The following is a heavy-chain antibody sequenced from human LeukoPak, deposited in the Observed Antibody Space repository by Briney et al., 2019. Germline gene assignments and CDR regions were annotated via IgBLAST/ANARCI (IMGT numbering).Heavy chain of an antibody. J-gene: IGHJ6*03. Sequence: GGSLRLSCAASGFTFSSYGMHWVHQAPGKGLEWVAFIRYDGSNKYYADSVKGRFTISRDNSKNTLYLQMNSLRAEDTAVYYCAKDRRLDIVVVVAAFYYMDVWGKGTTVTVSS. CDR1: GFTFSSYG. V-gene: IGHV3-30*02. CDR2: IRYDGSNK. CDR3: AKDRRLDIVVVVAAFYYMDV. D-gene: IGHD2-15*01.